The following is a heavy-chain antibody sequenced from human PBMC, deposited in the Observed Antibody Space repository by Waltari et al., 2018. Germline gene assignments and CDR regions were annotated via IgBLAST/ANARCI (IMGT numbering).Heavy chain of an antibody. CDR3: ARGTIAASSYYYYYYMDV. Sequence: QVQLVQSGAEVKKPGASVKVSCKASGYTFTSYDIHWVRQATGQGLEWMGWMNPNRGNTGYEQKFQGRVTMTRNTSISTAYMELSSLRSEDTAVYYCARGTIAASSYYYYYYMDVWGKGTTVTVSS. CDR1: GYTFTSYD. J-gene: IGHJ6*03. D-gene: IGHD6-13*01. CDR2: MNPNRGNT. V-gene: IGHV1-8*01.